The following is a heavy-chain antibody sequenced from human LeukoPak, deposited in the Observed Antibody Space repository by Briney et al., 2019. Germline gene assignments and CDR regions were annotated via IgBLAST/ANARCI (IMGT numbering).Heavy chain of an antibody. V-gene: IGHV1-18*01. CDR1: GYTFNNYG. D-gene: IGHD2-2*02. CDR3: ARVAAEVVGLPGVIGFGWLRRDYYYMDV. CDR2: VTSYNGDT. Sequence: ASVRVSCKASGYTFNNYGISWVRQAPGQGLEWMGWVTSYNGDTNYAQKFQGRVTMSTDTSTSTVYMELSSLRSEDTAVYHCARVAAEVVGLPGVIGFGWLRRDYYYMDVWGKGTTVTVSS. J-gene: IGHJ6*03.